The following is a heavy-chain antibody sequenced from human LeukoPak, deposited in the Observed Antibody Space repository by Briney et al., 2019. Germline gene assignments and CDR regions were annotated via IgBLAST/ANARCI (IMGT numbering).Heavy chain of an antibody. Sequence: SETLSLTCTVSSGSISSGGYYWSWIRQPPGKGLEWIGYIYHSGSTYYNPSLKSRVTISVDRSKNQFSLKLSSVTAADTAVYYCARELRGSSSGVHYWGQGTLVTVSS. CDR2: IYHSGST. V-gene: IGHV4-30-2*01. CDR3: ARELRGSSSGVHY. CDR1: SGSISSGGYY. J-gene: IGHJ4*01. D-gene: IGHD1-26*01.